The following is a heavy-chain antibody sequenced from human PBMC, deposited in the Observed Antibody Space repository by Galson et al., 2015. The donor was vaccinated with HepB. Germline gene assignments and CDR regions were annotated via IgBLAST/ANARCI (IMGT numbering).Heavy chain of an antibody. Sequence: SLRLSCAASGFTFSSYWMHWVRQAPGKGLVWVSRINSDGSSTSYADSVKGRFTISRDNAKNTLYLQMNSLRAEDTAVYYCARENYYDSSDLPSHPWGQGTLSPSPQ. CDR2: INSDGSST. CDR1: GFTFSSYW. J-gene: IGHJ5*02. V-gene: IGHV3-74*01. CDR3: ARENYYDSSDLPSHP. D-gene: IGHD3-22*01.